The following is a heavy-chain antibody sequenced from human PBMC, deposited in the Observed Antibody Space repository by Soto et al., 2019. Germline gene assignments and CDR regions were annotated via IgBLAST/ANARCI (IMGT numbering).Heavy chain of an antibody. CDR3: AMKVHDSSSWRLQINWFDP. CDR2: IIPIFGTA. J-gene: IGHJ5*02. Sequence: QVQLVQSGAEVKKPGSSVKVSCKASGGTFSSYAISWVRQAPGQGLEWMGGIIPIFGTAYYAQKFQGRVTITADESTSTADTEQSSLRSEDTAVYYCAMKVHDSSSWRLQINWFDPCGQGTLVTVSS. D-gene: IGHD6-13*01. V-gene: IGHV1-69*01. CDR1: GGTFSSYA.